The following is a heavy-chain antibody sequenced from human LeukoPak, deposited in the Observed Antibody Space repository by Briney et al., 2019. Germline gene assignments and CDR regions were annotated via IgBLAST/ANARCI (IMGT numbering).Heavy chain of an antibody. J-gene: IGHJ4*02. Sequence: GGSLRLTCTVSGFTVSTTLMDWVRQAPGKGLEWVSRMNPDGSDINYADSVKGRFTISRDNAKNTLYLQMSGLRAEDTAVYYCARAGNWDSGGFWGPGTLVTVSS. CDR1: GFTVSTTL. CDR2: MNPDGSDI. CDR3: ARAGNWDSGGF. V-gene: IGHV3-74*01. D-gene: IGHD7-27*01.